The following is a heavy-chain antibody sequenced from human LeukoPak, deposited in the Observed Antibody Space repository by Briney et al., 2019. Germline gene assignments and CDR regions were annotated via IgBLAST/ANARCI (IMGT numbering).Heavy chain of an antibody. CDR1: GFTVSSNF. CDR3: ARESIVVVPTTMDDASDI. CDR2: IYVDGST. Sequence: GGSLRLSCAASGFTVSSNFMSWVRQAPGKGLEWISLIYVDGSTYYADSVKDRFTISRDNAKNALYLQMHSLRVEDTAVYYCARESIVVVPTTMDDASDIWGQGTMVTVSS. D-gene: IGHD2-2*01. J-gene: IGHJ3*02. V-gene: IGHV3-66*01.